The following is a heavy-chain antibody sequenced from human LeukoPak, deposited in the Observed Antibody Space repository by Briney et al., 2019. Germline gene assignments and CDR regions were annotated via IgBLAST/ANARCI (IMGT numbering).Heavy chain of an antibody. CDR2: INPNSGGT. Sequence: ASVRVSCKASGYTFTGYYMHWVRQAPGQGLEWMGWINPNSGGTNYAQKFQGRVTMTRDTSISTAYMELSRLGSDDTAVYFCEGNIVGDGSDYWGQGTLVTVSS. V-gene: IGHV1-2*02. D-gene: IGHD1-26*01. J-gene: IGHJ4*02. CDR1: GYTFTGYY. CDR3: EGNIVGDGSDY.